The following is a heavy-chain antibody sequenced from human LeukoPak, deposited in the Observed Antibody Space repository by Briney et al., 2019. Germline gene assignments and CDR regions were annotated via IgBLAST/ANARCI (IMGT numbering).Heavy chain of an antibody. V-gene: IGHV4-59*01. D-gene: IGHD2-2*02. CDR3: ARGDTKYCSSASCHNPFDQ. J-gene: IGHJ4*02. CDR1: GGSISDFY. CDR2: IYYSGTT. Sequence: PSETLSLTCTVSGGSISDFYWGWIRQPPGKGLEWIGYIYYSGTTNYNPSLRSRVTISVDTSKNQFSLKLSSVTAADTAVYYCARGDTKYCSSASCHNPFDQWGQGTLVTVSS.